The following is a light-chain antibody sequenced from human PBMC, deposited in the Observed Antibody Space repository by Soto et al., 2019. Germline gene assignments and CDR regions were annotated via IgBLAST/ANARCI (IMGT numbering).Light chain of an antibody. V-gene: IGKV3-20*01. CDR2: GAS. CDR3: QQYGSSPLT. J-gene: IGKJ1*01. Sequence: EIVLTQYPGTLSLSPGERATLSFRSSQSVSSSYLAWYQQKPGQSPRLLIYGASSRATGIPDRFSGSGSGTDFTLTISRLEPEDVAVYYCQQYGSSPLTFGQGTKVEIK. CDR1: QSVSSSY.